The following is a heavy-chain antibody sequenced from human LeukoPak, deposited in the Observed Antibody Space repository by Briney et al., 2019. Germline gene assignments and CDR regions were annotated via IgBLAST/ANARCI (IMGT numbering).Heavy chain of an antibody. CDR3: ARTCSGGSCDVYLDAFDI. CDR2: IYTNGST. Sequence: SETLSLTCTVSGGSISSYYWSWIRQPAGKGLEWIGRIYTNGSTNYNPSLKSRVTMSVDTSKNQFSLKLSSVTAADTAVYYCARTCSGGSCDVYLDAFDIWGQGTMVTVSS. D-gene: IGHD2-15*01. CDR1: GGSISSYY. V-gene: IGHV4-4*07. J-gene: IGHJ3*02.